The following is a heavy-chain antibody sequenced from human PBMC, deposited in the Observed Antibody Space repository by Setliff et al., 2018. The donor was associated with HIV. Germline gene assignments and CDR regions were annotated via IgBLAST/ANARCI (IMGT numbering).Heavy chain of an antibody. CDR2: IISGTGYI. CDR1: GFPFSNYA. CDR3: ARGTIELWLSDYYMDV. V-gene: IGHV3-21*01. D-gene: IGHD5-18*01. J-gene: IGHJ6*03. Sequence: PGGSLRLSCVASGFPFSNYAMNWVRQAPGKGLEWVSSIISGTGYIYYADSVKGRFTISRDNAKNSLYLQMNSLTADDTAVYYCARGTIELWLSDYYMDVWGQGTTVTVSS.